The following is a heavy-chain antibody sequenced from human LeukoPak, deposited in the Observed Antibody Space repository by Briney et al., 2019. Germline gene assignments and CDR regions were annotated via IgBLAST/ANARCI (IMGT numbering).Heavy chain of an antibody. V-gene: IGHV4-30-2*01. CDR3: ARARVPSCSGGSCYSGGMDV. CDR1: GGSISSGGYS. D-gene: IGHD2-15*01. J-gene: IGHJ6*02. CDR2: IYHSGST. Sequence: SETLSLTCAVSGGSISSGGYSWSWIRQPPGKGLEWIGYIYHSGSTYYNPSLKSRVTISVDRSKNQFSLKLSSVTAADTAVYYCARARVPSCSGGSCYSGGMDVWGQGTTVTVSS.